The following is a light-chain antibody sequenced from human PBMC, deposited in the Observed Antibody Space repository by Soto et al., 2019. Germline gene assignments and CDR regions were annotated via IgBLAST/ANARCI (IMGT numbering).Light chain of an antibody. CDR3: CSYVGSYSFV. J-gene: IGLJ1*01. Sequence: QSVLTQPASVSGSPGQSITISCSGSSSDVGSHNLVSWYQQYPGKVPKVIIYEGNKRPSGVSSRFSGSKSGNTASLTISGLQAEDEADYYCCSYVGSYSFVFGTGTKLTVL. V-gene: IGLV2-23*01. CDR2: EGN. CDR1: SSDVGSHNL.